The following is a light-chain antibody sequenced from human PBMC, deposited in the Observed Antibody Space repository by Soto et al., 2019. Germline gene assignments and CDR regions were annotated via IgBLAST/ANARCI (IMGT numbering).Light chain of an antibody. J-gene: IGKJ4*01. CDR2: WAS. Sequence: VMTPSPDSLALALGERATINCKSSQRLLSSSDNRNYLAWFQQQVGQPPKLLIRWASTRESGVPDRFSASGSGTDFTLTINSLQAEDVAVYYCQTYYRFPLTFGGGTKVELK. CDR3: QTYYRFPLT. CDR1: QRLLSSSDNRNY. V-gene: IGKV4-1*01.